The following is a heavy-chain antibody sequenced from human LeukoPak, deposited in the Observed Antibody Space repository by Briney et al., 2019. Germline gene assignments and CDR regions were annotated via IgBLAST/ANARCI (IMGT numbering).Heavy chain of an antibody. CDR3: AREGSSLRHFDY. J-gene: IGHJ4*02. V-gene: IGHV1-69*04. Sequence: SVKVSCKASGGTFSSYAISWVRQAPGQGLEWMGRIIPILGIANYAQKFQGRVTITADKSTSTAYMELSSLRSEDTAVYYCAREGSSLRHFDYWGQGTLVTVSS. CDR1: GGTFSSYA. CDR2: IIPILGIA. D-gene: IGHD3-3*01.